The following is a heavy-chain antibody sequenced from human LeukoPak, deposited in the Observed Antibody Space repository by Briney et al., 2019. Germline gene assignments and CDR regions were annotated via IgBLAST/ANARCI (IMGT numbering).Heavy chain of an antibody. V-gene: IGHV3-30-3*01. D-gene: IGHD6-19*01. J-gene: IGHJ4*02. CDR1: GFTFSTYT. CDR2: ISYEGSNK. CDR3: ARAPYTSGWYFAFDY. Sequence: PGGSLRLSCAASGFTFSTYTMHWVRQAPGKGLEWVALISYEGSNKYYADSVKGRFTISRDNSKNTLYLQMDSLRAEDTAVYYCARAPYTSGWYFAFDYWGQGTLVTVSS.